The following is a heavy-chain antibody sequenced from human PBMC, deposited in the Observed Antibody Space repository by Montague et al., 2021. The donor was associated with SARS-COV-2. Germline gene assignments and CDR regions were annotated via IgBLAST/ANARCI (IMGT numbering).Heavy chain of an antibody. Sequence: SLRLSCPASGFDFSSYPMHWVRQAPGKGLEWVAVISYDGSNQYYVDSVKGRFTISRDNSKNTVFLQMNGLRADDTAVYYCVGALDIVVVAATMGFEHWGQETLVTVSA. D-gene: IGHD2-2*03. CDR1: GFDFSSYP. CDR2: ISYDGSNQ. CDR3: VGALDIVVVAATMGFEH. J-gene: IGHJ4*02. V-gene: IGHV3-30-3*01.